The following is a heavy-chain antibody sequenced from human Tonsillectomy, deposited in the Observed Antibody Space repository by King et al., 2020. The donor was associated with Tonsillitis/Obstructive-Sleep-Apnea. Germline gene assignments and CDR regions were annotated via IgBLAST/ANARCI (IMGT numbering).Heavy chain of an antibody. CDR3: AKLLGLTTVTTWAFDY. CDR1: GYRFTSYW. V-gene: IGHV5-51*01. Sequence: EVQLVESGAEVKKPGESLKISCTGSGYRFTSYWIGWVRQMPGKGLEWMGIIYPGDSDTRYSPSFRGQVTISADKYISTAYLQLSSMKASDTALYYCAKLLGLTTVTTWAFDYWGQGTLVTVSS. CDR2: IYPGDSDT. J-gene: IGHJ4*02. D-gene: IGHD4-11*01.